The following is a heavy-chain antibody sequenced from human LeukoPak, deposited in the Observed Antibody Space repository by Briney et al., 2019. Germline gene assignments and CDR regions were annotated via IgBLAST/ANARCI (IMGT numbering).Heavy chain of an antibody. D-gene: IGHD3-10*01. CDR3: ARDPGSSPNREGRYYYGSGSYYRGGPLYYFDY. CDR2: INPNSGGT. CDR1: GYTFTGYY. Sequence: RASVKVSCKASGYTFTGYYMHWVRQAPGQGLEWMGWINPNSGGTNYAQKFQGRVTMTRDTSISTAYMELSRLRSGDTAVYYCARDPGSSPNREGRYYYGSGSYYRGGPLYYFDYWGQGTLVTVSS. V-gene: IGHV1-2*02. J-gene: IGHJ4*02.